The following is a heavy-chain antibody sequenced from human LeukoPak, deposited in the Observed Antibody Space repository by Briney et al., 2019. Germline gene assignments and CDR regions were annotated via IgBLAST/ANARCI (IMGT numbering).Heavy chain of an antibody. CDR3: ARHWVVVPAAKYNWFDP. V-gene: IGHV4-39*01. J-gene: IGHJ5*02. D-gene: IGHD2-2*01. Sequence: SETLSLTCTVSGGSISGSSYHWGWIRQPPGKGLEWIGSIHYSGSTYYNPSLKSRVTISVDTSKNQFSLKLSSVTAADTAVYYCARHWVVVPAAKYNWFDPWGQGTLVTVSS. CDR2: IHYSGST. CDR1: GGSISGSSYH.